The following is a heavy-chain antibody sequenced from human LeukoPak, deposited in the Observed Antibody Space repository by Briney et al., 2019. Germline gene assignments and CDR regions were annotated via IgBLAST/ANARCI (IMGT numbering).Heavy chain of an antibody. CDR3: AKDGRFDYGSGSYYDY. J-gene: IGHJ4*02. CDR2: ISWNSGSI. V-gene: IGHV3-9*01. CDR1: GFTFDDYA. D-gene: IGHD3-10*01. Sequence: AGGSLRLSCAASGFTFDDYAMHWVRQAPGKGLEWVSGISWNSGSIGYADSVKGRFTISRDNAKNSLYLQMNSLRAEDTALYYCAKDGRFDYGSGSYYDYWGQGTLVTVSS.